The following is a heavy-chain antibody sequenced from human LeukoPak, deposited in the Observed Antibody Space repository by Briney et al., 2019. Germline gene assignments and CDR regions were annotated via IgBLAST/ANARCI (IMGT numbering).Heavy chain of an antibody. J-gene: IGHJ1*01. D-gene: IGHD3-22*01. CDR1: GGSISSGSYY. CDR3: AREYYDSSLATQYFQH. CDR2: IYTSGST. Sequence: SQTLSLTCIVSGGSISSGSYYWSWIRHPAGKGMEWIGRIYTSGSTNYNPALKSRVTISVDTSKNQFSLKLSSVTAADTAVYYCAREYYDSSLATQYFQHWGQGTLVTVSS. V-gene: IGHV4-61*02.